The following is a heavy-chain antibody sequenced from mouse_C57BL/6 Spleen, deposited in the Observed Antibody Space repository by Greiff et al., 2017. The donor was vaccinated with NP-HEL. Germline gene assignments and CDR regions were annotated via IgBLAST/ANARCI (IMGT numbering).Heavy chain of an antibody. CDR3: ARITTVVDGAMDY. D-gene: IGHD1-1*01. Sequence: VQLQQSGAELAKPGASVKLSCKASGYTFTSYWMHWVKQRPGQGLEWIGYINPSSGYTKYNQKFKDKATLTADKSSSTAYMQLSSLTYEDSAVYYCARITTVVDGAMDYWGQGTSVTVSS. V-gene: IGHV1-7*01. CDR1: GYTFTSYW. CDR2: INPSSGYT. J-gene: IGHJ4*01.